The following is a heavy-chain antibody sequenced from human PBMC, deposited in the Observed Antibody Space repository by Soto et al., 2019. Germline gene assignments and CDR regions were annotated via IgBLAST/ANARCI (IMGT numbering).Heavy chain of an antibody. CDR1: GYSFTSYW. D-gene: IGHD2-2*01. Sequence: LGESLKISCKGSGYSFTSYWIGWVRQMPGKGLEWMGIIYPGDSDTRYSPSFQGQVTISADKSISTAYLQWSSLKASDTAMYYCARQRRCSSTSCYVSYYYYMDVWGKGTTDTVSS. V-gene: IGHV5-51*01. CDR2: IYPGDSDT. J-gene: IGHJ6*03. CDR3: ARQRRCSSTSCYVSYYYYMDV.